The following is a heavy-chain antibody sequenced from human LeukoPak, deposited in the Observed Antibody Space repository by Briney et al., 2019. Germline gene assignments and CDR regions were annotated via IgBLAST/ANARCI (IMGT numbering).Heavy chain of an antibody. CDR3: ARDVVLVIIDAFDI. V-gene: IGHV3-30*04. D-gene: IGHD3-9*01. Sequence: GGSLRLSCAASGFTFSSYAMHWVRQAPGKGLEWVAAISYDGSNKYYADSVKGRFTISRDNSKNTLYLQMNSLRAEDTAVYYCARDVVLVIIDAFDIWGQGTMVTVSS. CDR2: ISYDGSNK. CDR1: GFTFSSYA. J-gene: IGHJ3*02.